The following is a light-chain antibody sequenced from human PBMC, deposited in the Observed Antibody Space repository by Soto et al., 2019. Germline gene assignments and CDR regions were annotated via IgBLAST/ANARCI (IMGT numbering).Light chain of an antibody. CDR3: LQDYDYPRT. V-gene: IGKV1-6*01. CDR1: QGIRDE. J-gene: IGKJ1*01. CDR2: AAS. Sequence: AIQMTQSPSSLSASVGDRVTITFRASQGIRDELGWYQQKAGKAPNLLISAASRLQSGVPSRFSGRGSGTDFTLTISSLQPEDFATYYCLQDYDYPRTFGQGTKVDSK.